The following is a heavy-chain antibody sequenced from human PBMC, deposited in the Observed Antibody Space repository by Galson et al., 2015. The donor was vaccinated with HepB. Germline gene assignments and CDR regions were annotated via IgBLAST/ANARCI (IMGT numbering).Heavy chain of an antibody. Sequence: LSLTCTVSGGSISSYYWSWIRQPPGKGLEWIGYIYYSGSTNYNPSLKSRVTISVDTSKNQFSLKLSSVTAADTAVYYCARDYSEYDFWSGYYEGANRYFDYWGQGTLVTVSS. V-gene: IGHV4-59*01. CDR2: IYYSGST. CDR3: ARDYSEYDFWSGYYEGANRYFDY. J-gene: IGHJ4*02. D-gene: IGHD3-3*01. CDR1: GGSISSYY.